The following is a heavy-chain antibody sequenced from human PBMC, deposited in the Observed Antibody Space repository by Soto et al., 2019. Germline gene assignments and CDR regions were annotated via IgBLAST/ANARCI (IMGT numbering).Heavy chain of an antibody. Sequence: SETLSLTCAVSGYSISSGYYWGWIRQPPGKGLEWIGSIYHSGSTYYNPSLKSRVTISVDTSKNQFSLKLSSVTAADTAVYYCASPNYGMDVWGQGTTVTVSS. CDR3: ASPNYGMDV. CDR2: IYHSGST. CDR1: GYSISSGYY. J-gene: IGHJ6*02. V-gene: IGHV4-38-2*01.